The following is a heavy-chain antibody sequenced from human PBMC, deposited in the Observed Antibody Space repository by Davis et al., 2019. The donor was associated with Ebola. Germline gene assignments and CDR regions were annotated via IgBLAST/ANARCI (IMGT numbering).Heavy chain of an antibody. V-gene: IGHV3-11*06. CDR2: ISSTSAYT. D-gene: IGHD2-2*01. J-gene: IGHJ4*02. CDR1: AFTFSDFY. Sequence: GESLKISCAASAFTFSDFYMSWIRQAPGKGLEWVAWISSTSAYTRFADSVKGRFTISRDNAKNSVFLQMDSLRVEDTAVYYCAKESVVVPTATNYFDSWGQGTLVTVSS. CDR3: AKESVVVPTATNYFDS.